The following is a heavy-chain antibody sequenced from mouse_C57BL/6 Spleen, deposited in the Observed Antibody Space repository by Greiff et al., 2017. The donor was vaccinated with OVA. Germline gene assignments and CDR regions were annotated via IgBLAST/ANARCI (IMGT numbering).Heavy chain of an antibody. CDR1: GYAFSSSW. V-gene: IGHV1-82*01. CDR2: INPGGGGT. CDR3: ARDYDYGHFDD. Sequence: VHVKQSGAELVKPGASVKISCKASGYAFSSSWMAWVKQRPGKGLEWIGRINPGGGGTNYNVKFKGKATLTADKSSSTAYMQLSSLTSEDSAVYCCARDYDYGHFDDWGKGTTLTVSS. D-gene: IGHD2-4*01. J-gene: IGHJ2*01.